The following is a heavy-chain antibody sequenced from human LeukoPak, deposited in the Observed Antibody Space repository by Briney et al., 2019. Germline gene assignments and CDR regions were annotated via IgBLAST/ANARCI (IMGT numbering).Heavy chain of an antibody. CDR1: GASPSSSDYY. CDR3: ARIVGTTDYFEY. V-gene: IGHV4-39*01. D-gene: IGHD1-26*01. J-gene: IGHJ4*02. Sequence: SETLSLTCTVSGASPSSSDYYWGWIRQPPGKGLAWIGSIYYSGSTHYNPSLKNRVTISVDTSKNQFSLKLSSVTAADTAVYYCARIVGTTDYFEYWGQGTLVTVSS. CDR2: IYYSGST.